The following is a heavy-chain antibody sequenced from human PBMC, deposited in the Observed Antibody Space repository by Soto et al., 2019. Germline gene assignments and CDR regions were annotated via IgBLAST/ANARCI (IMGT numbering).Heavy chain of an antibody. V-gene: IGHV3-33*03. CDR1: GFTFSNYG. D-gene: IGHD2-15*01. J-gene: IGHJ6*02. CDR3: AKDEVSRIYSGHTLDV. Sequence: QVQLVESGGGLVQPGRSLRLSCVVSGFTFSNYGMHWVRQAPGKGLEWVAVIWYDGSGQRYAGSVQGRFTISRDNSKNTLYLQINSLRVEDTALYYCAKDEVSRIYSGHTLDVWGQGTTVTVSS. CDR2: IWYDGSGQ.